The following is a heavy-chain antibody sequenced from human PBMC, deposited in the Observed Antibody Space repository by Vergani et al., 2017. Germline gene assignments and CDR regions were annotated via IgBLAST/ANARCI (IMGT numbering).Heavy chain of an antibody. Sequence: QVTLKESGPVLVTPTETLTLTCTVSGFSLSTVGMRVSWIRQPPGKALEWLARIDWDDAKFYHTSLKPRLSISKYTSKHQVVLTMANIDPVDTATYYCARSPLGSLDYWGQGTLVTVSS. CDR2: IDWDDAK. V-gene: IGHV2-70*04. CDR1: GFSLSTVGMR. D-gene: IGHD2-2*03. CDR3: ARSPLGSLDY. J-gene: IGHJ4*02.